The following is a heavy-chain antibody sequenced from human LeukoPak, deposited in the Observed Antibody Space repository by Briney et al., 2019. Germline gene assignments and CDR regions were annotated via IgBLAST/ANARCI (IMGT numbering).Heavy chain of an antibody. Sequence: ASVKVSCKASGYTFTGYYMHWVRQAPGQGLEWMGWINPNSGGTNYAQKFQGRVTMTRDTSISTAYMELSRLRSDDTAVYYCARSTAAAGAFDYWGQGTLVTVSS. V-gene: IGHV1-2*02. J-gene: IGHJ4*02. D-gene: IGHD6-13*01. CDR2: INPNSGGT. CDR3: ARSTAAAGAFDY. CDR1: GYTFTGYY.